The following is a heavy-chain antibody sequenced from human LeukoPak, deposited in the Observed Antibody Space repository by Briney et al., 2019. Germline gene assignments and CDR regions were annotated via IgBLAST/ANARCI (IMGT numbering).Heavy chain of an antibody. V-gene: IGHV1-2*02. J-gene: IGHJ4*02. Sequence: ASVKVSCKASGYTFTGYYMNWVRQAPGQGLEWMGWINPNSGGTNYAQKFQGRVTMTRDTSISTAYMELSRLRSDDTAVYYCARTPSLLVTTFALFDYWGQGTLVTVSS. D-gene: IGHD4-17*01. CDR1: GYTFTGYY. CDR2: INPNSGGT. CDR3: ARTPSLLVTTFALFDY.